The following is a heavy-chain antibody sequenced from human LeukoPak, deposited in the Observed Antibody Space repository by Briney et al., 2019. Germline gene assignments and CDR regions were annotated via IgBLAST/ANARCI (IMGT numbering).Heavy chain of an antibody. D-gene: IGHD1-26*01. Sequence: ASVKVSCKASGYTFTGYYMHWVRQAPGQGLELMGWINPNSGGTNYAQKFQGRVTMTRDTSISTAYMELSRLRSDDTAVYYCAREGGPSGSYFGGYWGQGTLVTVSS. V-gene: IGHV1-2*02. CDR1: GYTFTGYY. J-gene: IGHJ4*02. CDR2: INPNSGGT. CDR3: AREGGPSGSYFGGY.